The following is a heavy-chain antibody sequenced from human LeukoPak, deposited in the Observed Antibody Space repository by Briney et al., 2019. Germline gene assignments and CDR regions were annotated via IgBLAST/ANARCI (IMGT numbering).Heavy chain of an antibody. J-gene: IGHJ4*02. CDR2: INHSGST. D-gene: IGHD2/OR15-2a*01. CDR3: ARAGSGAIGDY. CDR1: GGSFSGYY. V-gene: IGHV4-34*01. Sequence: SETLSLTCAVYGGSFSGYYWSWIRQPPGKGLEWIGEINHSGSTNYNPSLKSRVTISVDTYKNQFSLKLSSGTAADTAVYYCARAGSGAIGDYWGQGTLVTVSS.